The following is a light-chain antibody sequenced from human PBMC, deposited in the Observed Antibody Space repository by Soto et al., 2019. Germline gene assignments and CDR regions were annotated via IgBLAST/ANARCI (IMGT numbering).Light chain of an antibody. CDR1: SSDVGGYNY. CDR2: EVS. Sequence: QSALTQPASVSGSPGQSITIPCTGTSSDVGGYNYVSWYQQHPGKAPKLMMYEVSNRPSGVSNRFSGSKSGNTASLTISGLQADDEADYYCSSYTSSNTLVVFGGGTKVTVL. V-gene: IGLV2-14*01. CDR3: SSYTSSNTLVV. J-gene: IGLJ2*01.